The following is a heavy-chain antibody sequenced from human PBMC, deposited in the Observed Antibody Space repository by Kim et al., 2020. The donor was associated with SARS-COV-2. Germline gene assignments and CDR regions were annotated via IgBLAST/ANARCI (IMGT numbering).Heavy chain of an antibody. CDR2: IYPGDSDT. D-gene: IGHD3-22*01. CDR3: ARQVYDSSGNGPYDY. J-gene: IGHJ4*02. V-gene: IGHV5-51*01. CDR1: GYSFTSYW. Sequence: GESLKISCKGSGYSFTSYWIGWVRQMPGKGLEWMGIIYPGDSDTRYSPSFQGQVTISADKSISTAYLQWSSLKASDTAMYYCARQVYDSSGNGPYDYWGQGTLVTVSS.